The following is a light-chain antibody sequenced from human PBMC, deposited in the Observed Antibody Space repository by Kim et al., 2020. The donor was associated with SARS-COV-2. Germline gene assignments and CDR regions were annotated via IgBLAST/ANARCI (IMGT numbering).Light chain of an antibody. CDR2: YDS. J-gene: IGLJ2*01. CDR1: HIGSKS. CDR3: QVWDSSSDHVV. Sequence: APGKTAGIPLRGNHIGSKSVHWYQQKPGQAPVLVIYYDSDRPSGIAERFSGSNAGNTATLTISRVEAGDEADYYCQVWDSSSDHVVFGGGTQLTVL. V-gene: IGLV3-21*04.